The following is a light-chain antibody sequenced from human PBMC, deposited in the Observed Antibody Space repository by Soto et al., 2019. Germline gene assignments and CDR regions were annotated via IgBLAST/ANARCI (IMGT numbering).Light chain of an antibody. CDR2: KAS. CDR1: QSISDW. Sequence: DIQMTQSPSTLSASVGDRVTISCRASQSISDWLAWYQQKPGKAPKVVIYKASNLERWVSSRFSGSGSGTEFTLTISSLQSDDFATYYCQQYNSFPWTFGQGTKVEIK. J-gene: IGKJ1*01. V-gene: IGKV1-5*03. CDR3: QQYNSFPWT.